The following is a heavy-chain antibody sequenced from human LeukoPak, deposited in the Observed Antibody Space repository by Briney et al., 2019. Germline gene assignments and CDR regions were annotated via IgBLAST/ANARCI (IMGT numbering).Heavy chain of an antibody. CDR3: ARGPYSYDSSGAFDI. CDR1: GDSISSGDYY. Sequence: SETLSLTCTGSGDSISSGDYYWSWIRQPAGKGLEWIGRISSSGSTNYNPSLKSRVTISVDTSKNQFSLKLSPVTAADTAVYFCARGPYSYDSSGAFDIWGQGTMVTVSS. V-gene: IGHV4-61*02. CDR2: ISSSGST. D-gene: IGHD3-22*01. J-gene: IGHJ3*02.